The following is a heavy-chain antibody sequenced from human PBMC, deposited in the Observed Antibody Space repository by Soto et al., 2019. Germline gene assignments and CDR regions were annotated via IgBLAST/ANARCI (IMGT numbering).Heavy chain of an antibody. CDR1: GFTFSSYA. CDR2: ISYDGSNK. Sequence: LRLSCAASGFTFSSYAMHWVRQAPGKGLEWVAVISYDGSNKYYADSVKGRFTISRDNSKNTLYLQMNSLRAEDTAAYYCARGGSGISIFGVVTNYYYYGMDVWGQGTTVTVSS. D-gene: IGHD3-3*01. J-gene: IGHJ6*02. CDR3: ARGGSGISIFGVVTNYYYYGMDV. V-gene: IGHV3-30-3*01.